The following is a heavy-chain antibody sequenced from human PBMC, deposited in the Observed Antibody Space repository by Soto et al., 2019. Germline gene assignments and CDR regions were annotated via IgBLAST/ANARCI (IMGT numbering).Heavy chain of an antibody. D-gene: IGHD5-18*01. CDR2: INPNSGGT. Sequence: ASVKVSCKASGHSFTAYYMHWVRQAPGQGLEWMGWINPNSGGTKYAQRFQGRVTMTRNTSSRTVYMELSGLRSDDTAVYYCARGRGYSYGYLPGMDVWGQGTTVTVSS. CDR1: GHSFTAYY. V-gene: IGHV1-2*02. CDR3: ARGRGYSYGYLPGMDV. J-gene: IGHJ6*02.